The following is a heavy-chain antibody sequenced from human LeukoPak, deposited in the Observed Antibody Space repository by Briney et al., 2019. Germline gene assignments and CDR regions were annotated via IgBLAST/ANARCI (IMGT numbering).Heavy chain of an antibody. D-gene: IGHD3-10*01. CDR3: ARGKATMVRGTFDY. J-gene: IGHJ4*02. V-gene: IGHV1-69*13. Sequence: GASVKVPCKASGGTFSSYAISWVRQAPGQGLEWMGGIIPIFGTANYAQKFQGRVTITADESTSTAHMELSSLRSEDTAVYYCARGKATMVRGTFDYWGQGTLVTVSS. CDR2: IIPIFGTA. CDR1: GGTFSSYA.